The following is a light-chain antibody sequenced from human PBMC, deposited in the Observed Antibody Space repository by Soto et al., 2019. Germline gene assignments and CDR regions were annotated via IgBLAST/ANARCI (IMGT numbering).Light chain of an antibody. CDR1: QNISNY. Sequence: DMQMTQSPSSLSASVGDRVSITCRTSQNISNYLHWYQQRPGKAPKLLIYAASNLRSGVPSRFSGSGSGTAFTLTISSLQSEDFATYYCQQSYSIPRLTFGPGTRVEIK. CDR2: AAS. CDR3: QQSYSIPRLT. J-gene: IGKJ3*01. V-gene: IGKV1-39*01.